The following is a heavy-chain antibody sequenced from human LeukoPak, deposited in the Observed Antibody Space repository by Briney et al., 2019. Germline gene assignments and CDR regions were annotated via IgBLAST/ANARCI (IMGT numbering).Heavy chain of an antibody. CDR2: ISYDGGNT. V-gene: IGHV3-30*01. Sequence: PGRSLRLSCAASGFTFSSYAMRWVRQAPGKGLEWVAVISYDGGNTYYADSVKGRFTISRDNSKNTLYLQLNSLRAEDTAVYYCARESTYYYGSGSSGPHYFDYWGQGTLVTVSS. J-gene: IGHJ4*02. CDR1: GFTFSSYA. CDR3: ARESTYYYGSGSSGPHYFDY. D-gene: IGHD3-10*01.